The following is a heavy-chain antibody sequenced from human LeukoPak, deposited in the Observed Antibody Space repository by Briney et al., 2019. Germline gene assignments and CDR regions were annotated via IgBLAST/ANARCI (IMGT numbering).Heavy chain of an antibody. CDR3: AKDPQSIAARPVDY. J-gene: IGHJ4*02. CDR2: IRYDGSNK. V-gene: IGHV3-30*02. D-gene: IGHD6-6*01. Sequence: GGSLRLSCAASGFTVSSNDMSWVRQAPGKGLEWVAFIRYDGSNKYYADSVKGRFTISRDNSKNTLYLQMNSLRAEDTAVYYCAKDPQSIAARPVDYWGQGTLVTVSS. CDR1: GFTVSSND.